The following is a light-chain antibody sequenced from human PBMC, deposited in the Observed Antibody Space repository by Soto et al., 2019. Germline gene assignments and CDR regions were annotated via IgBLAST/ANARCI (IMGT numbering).Light chain of an antibody. Sequence: EIVLTQSPGTLSLSPGERATLSCRASQTVESNYLAWYQQKPGQAPRLLIYVASSRATGIPDRFSGRGSGTDFTLTINRLEPEDFAVYYCQQYGISPATFGQGTKLEIK. CDR3: QQYGISPAT. CDR1: QTVESNY. CDR2: VAS. V-gene: IGKV3-20*01. J-gene: IGKJ2*01.